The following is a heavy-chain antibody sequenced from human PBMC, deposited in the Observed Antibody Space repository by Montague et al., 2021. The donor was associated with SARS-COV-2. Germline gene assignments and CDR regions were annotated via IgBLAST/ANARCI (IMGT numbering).Heavy chain of an antibody. CDR2: IKSDGSNT. CDR1: GFPFSNYW. D-gene: IGHD6-13*01. V-gene: IGHV3-74*01. CDR3: ARDRGSWYFDY. J-gene: IGHJ4*02. Sequence: SFSASGFPFSNYWMHWVRQAPGKGLVWVSRIKSDGSNTNYADLVKGRFTISRDNAKNTLFLQMNSLRAEDTAVYYCARDRGSWYFDYWGQGTLVTVSS.